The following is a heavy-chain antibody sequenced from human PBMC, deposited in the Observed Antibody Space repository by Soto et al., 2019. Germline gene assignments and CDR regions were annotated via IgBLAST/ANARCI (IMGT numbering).Heavy chain of an antibody. D-gene: IGHD6-6*01. CDR3: ARFYSSSAGGWFDP. V-gene: IGHV4-61*01. J-gene: IGHJ5*02. CDR2: SYHTGST. Sequence: QVQLQESGPGLVKASETLSLTCTVSGGSVSSGYYYWSWIRQPPGKGLEGIGFSYHTGSTIYNPSLESRVTISVDTSKSQFFLKLTSVTAADTAVYYCARFYSSSAGGWFDPWGLGALVTVSS. CDR1: GGSVSSGYYY.